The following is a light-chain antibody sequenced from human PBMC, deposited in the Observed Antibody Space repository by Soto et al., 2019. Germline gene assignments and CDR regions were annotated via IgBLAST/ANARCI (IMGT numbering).Light chain of an antibody. CDR2: EVH. CDR1: ISDIGSHNY. V-gene: IGLV2-14*01. CDR3: ASYLTTSPLEV. J-gene: IGLJ1*01. Sequence: QSVLAQPASVSGSPGESITVSCFGSISDIGSHNYVSWYRQYPGEAPRRLIYEVHYRPSGVSSRFSGSKSGTTASLTISGLQAAAEADYYCASYLTTSPLEVFGSGTKVTVL.